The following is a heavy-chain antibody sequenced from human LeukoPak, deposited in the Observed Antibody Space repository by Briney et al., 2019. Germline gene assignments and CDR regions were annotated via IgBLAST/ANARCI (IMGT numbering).Heavy chain of an antibody. V-gene: IGHV3-15*01. CDR2: IKSKTDGGTT. J-gene: IGHJ4*02. Sequence: PGGSLRLSCAASRFTFSNAWMTWVRQAPGKGLEWVGRIKSKTDGGTTDYAAPVKGRFTISRDDSENTLYLQMNSLKTEDTAVYYCARIYILAYFDYWGQGTLVSVSS. CDR1: RFTFSNAW. CDR3: ARIYILAYFDY. D-gene: IGHD2-21*01.